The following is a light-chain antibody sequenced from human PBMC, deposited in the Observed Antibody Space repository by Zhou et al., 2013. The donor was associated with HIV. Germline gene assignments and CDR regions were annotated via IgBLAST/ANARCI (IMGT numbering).Light chain of an antibody. CDR1: QSVGSN. J-gene: IGKJ4*01. V-gene: IGKV3-15*01. CDR3: QQYHDWVT. Sequence: EVVMTQSPATLSVSPGERATLSCRASQSVGSNIAWYQHKPGQAPRLLISGASTRATGVPGRFSGSGSGTEFTLTISSLQSEDFAVYYCQQYHDWVTFGGGTKVEIK. CDR2: GAS.